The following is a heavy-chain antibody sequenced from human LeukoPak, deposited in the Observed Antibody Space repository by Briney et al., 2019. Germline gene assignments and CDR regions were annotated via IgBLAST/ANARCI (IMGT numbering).Heavy chain of an antibody. CDR3: ASSGAFSLDY. CDR1: GFTFSGSA. J-gene: IGHJ4*02. V-gene: IGHV3-73*01. Sequence: GGSLRLSCVASGFTFSGSAMHWVRQASGKGLEWVGRIRSKANSYATAYAASAKGRFTISRDESKNTADLQMNSLKTEDAAVYYCASSGAFSLDYWGQGILVTVSS. CDR2: IRSKANSYAT. D-gene: IGHD3-3*02.